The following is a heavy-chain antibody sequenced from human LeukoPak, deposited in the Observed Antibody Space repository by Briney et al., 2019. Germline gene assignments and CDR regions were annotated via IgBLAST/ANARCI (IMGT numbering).Heavy chain of an antibody. V-gene: IGHV3-21*01. CDR3: ARETPDSSGWD. CDR2: ISSSSTYT. D-gene: IGHD6-19*01. J-gene: IGHJ4*02. CDR1: GFTFSSYS. Sequence: GGSLRLSCAASGFTFSSYSMNWVRQAPGKGLEWVSSISSSSTYTYYADSVKGRFTISRDNAKNSLYLQMDSLRSEDTAVYYCARETPDSSGWDWGQGTLVTVSS.